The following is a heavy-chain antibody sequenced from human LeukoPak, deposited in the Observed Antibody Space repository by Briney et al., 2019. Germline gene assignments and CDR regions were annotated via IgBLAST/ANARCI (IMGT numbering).Heavy chain of an antibody. CDR3: ARGRHYYDSSDYYYEGDAFDI. CDR2: INPSGTST. J-gene: IGHJ3*02. Sequence: ASVNVSCTASGDTFTSYYMHWVRQAPGQGLECMGIINPSGTSTSYAQKFQGRVTMTRDMSTSTVYMELSSLRSEDTAVYYCARGRHYYDSSDYYYEGDAFDIWGQGTMVTVSS. D-gene: IGHD3-22*01. CDR1: GDTFTSYY. V-gene: IGHV1-46*01.